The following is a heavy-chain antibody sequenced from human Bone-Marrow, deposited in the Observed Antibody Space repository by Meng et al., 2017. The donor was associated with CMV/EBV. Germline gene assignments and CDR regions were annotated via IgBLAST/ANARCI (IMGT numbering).Heavy chain of an antibody. CDR2: IRSKAYGGTT. J-gene: IGHJ4*02. Sequence: GESLKISCTASGFTFGDYAMSWVRQAPGKGLEWVGFIRSKAYGGTTEYAASVKGRFTISRDDSKSIAYLQMNSLKTEDTAVYYCTGKYCSSTSCYWGGGGDYFDYWGQGTLVTVSS. CDR1: GFTFGDYA. CDR3: TGKYCSSTSCYWGGGGDYFDY. V-gene: IGHV3-49*04. D-gene: IGHD2-2*01.